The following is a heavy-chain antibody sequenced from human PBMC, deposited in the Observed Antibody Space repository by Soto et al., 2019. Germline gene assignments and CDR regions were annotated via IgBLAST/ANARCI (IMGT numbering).Heavy chain of an antibody. D-gene: IGHD2-2*01. CDR2: IYSGGST. CDR3: ARGGSCSTTSCYCPGAFDI. CDR1: GFSGSTNY. V-gene: IGHV3-66*01. Sequence: EVHLVESGGGLVQPGGSLRLSCAASGFSGSTNYMNWVRQAPGKGLVWVSVIYSGGSTYYADSVKARFTIARDNSKNTPYLQMTSLRSEDTAVYYCARGGSCSTTSCYCPGAFDIWGQGRMVTVSS. J-gene: IGHJ3*02.